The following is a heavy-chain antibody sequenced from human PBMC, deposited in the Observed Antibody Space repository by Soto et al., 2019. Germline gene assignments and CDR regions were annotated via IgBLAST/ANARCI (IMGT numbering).Heavy chain of an antibody. Sequence: GVSLRLSGAASGFTFSIYSMHWVLQAPGKGLEWVAVILFDGSNKYYADSVKGRFTISRDNSKSTLHLHVSSLRPENTAVYYCPRAGEAEDPRAVRGYFDSWGQGPLVTISS. CDR2: ILFDGSNK. CDR3: PRAGEAEDPRAVRGYFDS. CDR1: GFTFSIYS. J-gene: IGHJ4*02. D-gene: IGHD1-26*01. V-gene: IGHV3-30-3*01.